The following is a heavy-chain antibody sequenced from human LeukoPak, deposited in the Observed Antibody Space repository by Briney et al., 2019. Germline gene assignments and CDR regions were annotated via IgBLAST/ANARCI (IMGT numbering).Heavy chain of an antibody. CDR3: ARDITDCSSTSCPDY. V-gene: IGHV3-21*01. Sequence: PGGSLRLSCAASEFTFSSYSMNWVRQAPGKGLEWVSSISSSSSYIYYADSVKGRFAISRDNAKNSLYLQMNSLRGEDTAVYYCARDITDCSSTSCPDYWGQGTLVTVSS. CDR2: ISSSSSYI. D-gene: IGHD2-2*01. CDR1: EFTFSSYS. J-gene: IGHJ4*02.